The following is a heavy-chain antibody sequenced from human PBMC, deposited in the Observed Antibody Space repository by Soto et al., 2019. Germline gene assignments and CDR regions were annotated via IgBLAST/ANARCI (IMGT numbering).Heavy chain of an antibody. CDR1: GFTLSSYW. J-gene: IGHJ4*02. V-gene: IGHV3-7*01. D-gene: IGHD2-15*01. Sequence: EVQLVESGGGLVQPGGSLRLSCATSGFTLSSYWMSWVRQAPGKGLEWVANIKRDGSEKYYVDSVQGRFTISRDNAKNSLELQMNSLRAEDTALYYCARDCSGGICYGYYFDYWGQGTRVTVSS. CDR2: IKRDGSEK. CDR3: ARDCSGGICYGYYFDY.